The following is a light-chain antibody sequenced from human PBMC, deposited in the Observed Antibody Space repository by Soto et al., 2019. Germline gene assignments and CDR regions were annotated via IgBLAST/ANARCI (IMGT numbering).Light chain of an antibody. CDR3: QQYNSYWT. CDR1: QSVNNW. J-gene: IGKJ1*01. V-gene: IGKV1-5*01. Sequence: DIPLTHYPSTLSASVGERVIIACRASQSVNNWLAWYQRKPGKAPKLLIHDASTLESGIPSRFSGSGSGTEFTLTISSLQPDDFATYYCQQYNSYWTFGQGTKVDI. CDR2: DAS.